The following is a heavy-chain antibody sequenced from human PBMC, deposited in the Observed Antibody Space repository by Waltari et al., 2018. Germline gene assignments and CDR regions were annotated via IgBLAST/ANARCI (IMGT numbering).Heavy chain of an antibody. CDR3: VRSHCIGDSCFRYFDS. V-gene: IGHV4-34*01. Sequence: VRLDQWGTELVEPWETLSLTCAVYEGSFSAFFWSWVRQAPGKGLEWIGEINHGVKTDYKPSLKSRLFMSVDPSKNQFSLMLSSVTAADTAVYYCVRSHCIGDSCFRYFDSWGQGTLVTVSS. J-gene: IGHJ4*02. CDR1: EGSFSAFF. CDR2: INHGVKT. D-gene: IGHD2-15*01.